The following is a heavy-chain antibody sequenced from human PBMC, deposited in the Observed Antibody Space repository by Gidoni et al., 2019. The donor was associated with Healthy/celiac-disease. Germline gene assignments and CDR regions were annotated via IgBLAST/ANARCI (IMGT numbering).Heavy chain of an antibody. D-gene: IGHD2-2*02. CDR2: IYYRGST. V-gene: IGHV4-59*08. CDR3: ARHGGDCSSTRCYTDDYYGMDV. Sequence: KGLEWIGYIYYRGSTIYNPSLKGRVTISVETSKNQFSLMLSSVTAADTAVEYCARHGGDCSSTRCYTDDYYGMDVWGKGTTFTVSS. J-gene: IGHJ6*04.